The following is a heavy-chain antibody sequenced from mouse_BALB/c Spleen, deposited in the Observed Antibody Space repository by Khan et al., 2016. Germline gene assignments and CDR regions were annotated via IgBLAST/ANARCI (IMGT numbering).Heavy chain of an antibody. J-gene: IGHJ1*01. CDR3: ARKNYGRGWYFDV. CDR2: ISYDGSN. CDR1: GYSITSGYY. Sequence: EVQLQESGPGLVKPSQSLSLTCSVTGYSITSGYYWNWIRQFPGNKLEWMGYISYDGSNNYNPSLKNRISITRDTSKNQFFLKLNSVTTEDTATYYCARKNYGRGWYFDVLGAGTTVTVSS. D-gene: IGHD1-1*01. V-gene: IGHV3-6*02.